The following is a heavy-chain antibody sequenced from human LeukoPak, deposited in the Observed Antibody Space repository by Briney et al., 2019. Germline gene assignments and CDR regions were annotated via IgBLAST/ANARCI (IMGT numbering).Heavy chain of an antibody. CDR1: GFTFSAFA. V-gene: IGHV3-23*01. J-gene: IGHJ4*02. D-gene: IGHD4-17*01. CDR3: ARDDYGDWLPLFDY. CDR2: ISRSDGTA. Sequence: GGSLRLSCAASGFTFSAFAMNWVRQAPGKGLEWVSFISRSDGTAYYADSVKGRFTISRDNSKNTLYLQMNSLRAEDTAQYFCARDDYGDWLPLFDYWGQGTLVTVSS.